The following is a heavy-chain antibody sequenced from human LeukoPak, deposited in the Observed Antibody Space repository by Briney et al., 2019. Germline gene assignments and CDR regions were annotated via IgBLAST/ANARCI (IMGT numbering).Heavy chain of an antibody. V-gene: IGHV1-8*01. CDR1: GYTFTSYD. J-gene: IGHJ5*02. D-gene: IGHD3-16*01. CDR3: ARRRGLRRAPFDP. Sequence: GASVKVSCKASGYTFTSYDINWVRQATGQGLEWMGWMNPNSGNTGYAQKFQGRVTMTRNTSISTAYMELSSLRSEDTAVHYCARRRGLRRAPFDPWGQGTLVTVSS. CDR2: MNPNSGNT.